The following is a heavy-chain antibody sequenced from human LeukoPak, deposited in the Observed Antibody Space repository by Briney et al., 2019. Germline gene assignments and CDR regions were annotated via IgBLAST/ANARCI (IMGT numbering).Heavy chain of an antibody. Sequence: SETLSLTYTVSGGSISTSSYYWGWIRQPPGTGLEWIGSIYYSGSTYYNPSLKSRVTISVDTSKNQFSLKLSSVTAADTAAYFCARHSHSSSDFYYYYMDVWGKGTTVTVSS. V-gene: IGHV4-39*01. CDR3: ARHSHSSSDFYYYYMDV. CDR1: GGSISTSSYY. D-gene: IGHD6-6*01. CDR2: IYYSGST. J-gene: IGHJ6*03.